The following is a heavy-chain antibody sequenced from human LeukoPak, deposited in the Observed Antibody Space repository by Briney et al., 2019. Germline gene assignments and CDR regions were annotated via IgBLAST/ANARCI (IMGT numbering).Heavy chain of an antibody. D-gene: IGHD3-3*01. V-gene: IGHV5-51*01. J-gene: IGHJ4*02. CDR3: ARDPHDFWSGYSSDY. Sequence: GESLKISCKGSGYNFTSYWIGWVRQMPGKGLEWMGIIYPGDSDTRYSPSFQGQVTISADKSISTAYLQWSTLKASDTAMYYCARDPHDFWSGYSSDYWGQGTLVTVSS. CDR2: IYPGDSDT. CDR1: GYNFTSYW.